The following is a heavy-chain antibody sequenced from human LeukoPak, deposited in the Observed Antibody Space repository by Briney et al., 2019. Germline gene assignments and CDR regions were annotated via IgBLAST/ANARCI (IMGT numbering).Heavy chain of an antibody. CDR1: GYTFTSYD. D-gene: IGHD1-26*01. CDR3: ARVGRYSGSYSGY. J-gene: IGHJ4*02. Sequence: ASVRVSCKASGYTFTSYDINWVRQATGQGLEWMGWMNPNSGGTNYAQKFQGRVTMTRDTSISTAYMELSRLRSDDTAVYYCARVGRYSGSYSGYWGQGTLVTVSS. CDR2: MNPNSGGT. V-gene: IGHV1-2*02.